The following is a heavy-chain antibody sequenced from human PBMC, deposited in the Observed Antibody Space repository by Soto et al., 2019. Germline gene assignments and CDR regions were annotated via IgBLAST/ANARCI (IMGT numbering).Heavy chain of an antibody. D-gene: IGHD6-13*01. Sequence: PAGTVYLTCTVSGDSISSYHWNWIRQPPGKGVEWIGYIHNSGSTTYNSSLKSRVTISVDKSKNQFSLKLSSVTAADTAVYYCARAAMGGSSWPFDYWGQGTLVTVSS. CDR1: GDSISSYH. J-gene: IGHJ4*02. CDR2: IHNSGST. V-gene: IGHV4-59*12. CDR3: ARAAMGGSSWPFDY.